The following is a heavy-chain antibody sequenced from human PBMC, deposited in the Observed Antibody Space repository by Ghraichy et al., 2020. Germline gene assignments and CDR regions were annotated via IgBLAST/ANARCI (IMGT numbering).Heavy chain of an antibody. V-gene: IGHV1-69*13. J-gene: IGHJ4*02. CDR2: INPLFGTI. CDR3: ARDPLHDASGYYFDL. Sequence: SVKVSCKASGGTFSNFDISWVRQAPGQGLEWMGGINPLFGTIYYAQKFQGRVTFSADESTTTVYMELSSLKSEDTAVYYCARDPLHDASGYYFDLWGQGPLVTVSS. CDR1: GGTFSNFD. D-gene: IGHD3-3*01.